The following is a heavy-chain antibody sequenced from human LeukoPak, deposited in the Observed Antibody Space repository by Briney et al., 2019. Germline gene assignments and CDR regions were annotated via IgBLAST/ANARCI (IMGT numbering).Heavy chain of an antibody. J-gene: IGHJ4*02. CDR1: VGSISSYY. V-gene: IGHV4-59*08. CDR2: IYYSGRT. D-gene: IGHD1-26*01. CDR3: ARRGAYYGNFDY. Sequence: PSETLSLTCAVSVGSISSYYWSWIRQPPGKGLEWIGYIYYSGRTNYNPSLKSRVTISVDTSKNQFSLKLSSVTAADTAVYYCARRGAYYGNFDYWGQGTLVTVSS.